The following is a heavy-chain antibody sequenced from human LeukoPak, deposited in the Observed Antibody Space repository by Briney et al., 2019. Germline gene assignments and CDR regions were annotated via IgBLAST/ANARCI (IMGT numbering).Heavy chain of an antibody. CDR1: GFTFSSYA. Sequence: SGGSLRLSCAASGFTFSSYAMSWVRQAPGKGLEWVSAISGSGGSTYYADSVKGRFTISRDNSKNTLYLQMNSLRAEDTAVYCCAKDVGGATPYDYWGQGTLATVSS. D-gene: IGHD1-26*01. CDR3: AKDVGGATPYDY. V-gene: IGHV3-23*01. J-gene: IGHJ4*02. CDR2: ISGSGGST.